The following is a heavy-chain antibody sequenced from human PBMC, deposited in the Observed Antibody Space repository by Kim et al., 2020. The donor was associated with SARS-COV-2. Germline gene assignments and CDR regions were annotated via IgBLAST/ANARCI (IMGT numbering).Heavy chain of an antibody. D-gene: IGHD6-19*01. V-gene: IGHV4-59*08. J-gene: IGHJ4*02. Sequence: NYHPSLESRVTLSFDTSKNQLSLKLRSVTTADTAVYYCARHHTGWHFDYWGQGALVTVSS. CDR3: ARHHTGWHFDY.